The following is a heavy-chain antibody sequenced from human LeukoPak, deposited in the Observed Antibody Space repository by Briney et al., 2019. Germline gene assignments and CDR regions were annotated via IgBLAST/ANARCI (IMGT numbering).Heavy chain of an antibody. CDR3: ARDRLDYDFWSGYYYYGMDV. D-gene: IGHD3-3*01. CDR1: GGSISSGGYY. V-gene: IGHV4-61*02. J-gene: IGHJ6*02. CDR2: IYTSGST. Sequence: SETLSLTCTVSGGSISSGGYYWSWIRRPAGKGLEWIGRIYTSGSTNYNPSLKSRVTISVDTSKNQFSLKLSSVTAADTAVYYCARDRLDYDFWSGYYYYGMDVWAKGPRSPSP.